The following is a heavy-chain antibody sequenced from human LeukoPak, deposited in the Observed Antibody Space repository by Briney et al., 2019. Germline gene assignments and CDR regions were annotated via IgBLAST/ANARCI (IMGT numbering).Heavy chain of an antibody. D-gene: IGHD4-11*01. J-gene: IGHJ6*03. CDR1: GFTFSSYS. Sequence: PGGSLRLSCAASGFTFSSYSMNWVRQAPGKGLEWVSFISSSGSTIYYADSVKGRFTISRDNAKNSLYLQMISLRAEDTAVYYCARTQYYSYYMDVWGKGTTVTVSS. CDR2: ISSSGSTI. CDR3: ARTQYYSYYMDV. V-gene: IGHV3-48*01.